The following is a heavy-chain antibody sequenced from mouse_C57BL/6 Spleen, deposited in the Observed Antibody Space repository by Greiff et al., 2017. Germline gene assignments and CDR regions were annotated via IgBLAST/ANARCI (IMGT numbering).Heavy chain of an antibody. J-gene: IGHJ2*01. V-gene: IGHV5-17*01. CDR2: ISSGSSTI. D-gene: IGHD1-1*02. CDR1: GFTFSDYG. Sequence: EVQLVESGGGLVKPGGSLKLSCAASGFTFSDYGMHWVRQAPEKGLEWVAYISSGSSTIYYADPVKGRFTISRDNAKNTLFLQMTSLRSEDTAMYYCARLGGAFDYWGQGTTLTVSS. CDR3: ARLGGAFDY.